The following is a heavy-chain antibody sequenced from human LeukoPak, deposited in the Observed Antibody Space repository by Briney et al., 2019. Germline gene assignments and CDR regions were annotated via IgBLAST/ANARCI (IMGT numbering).Heavy chain of an antibody. D-gene: IGHD6-13*01. CDR1: GYTFTGYY. Sequence: SCKASGYTFTGYYMHWVRQAPGKGLEWVAVIWYGGSNKYYADSVKGRFTISRDNSKNTLYLQMNSLRAEDTAVYYCAKDRDSSWYGDFDYWGQGTLVTVSS. V-gene: IGHV3-33*06. CDR2: IWYGGSNK. J-gene: IGHJ4*02. CDR3: AKDRDSSWYGDFDY.